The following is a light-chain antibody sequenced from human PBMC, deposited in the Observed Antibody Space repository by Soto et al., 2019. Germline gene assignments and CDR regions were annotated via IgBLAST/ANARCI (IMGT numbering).Light chain of an antibody. CDR3: LQYNTYPWT. J-gene: IGKJ1*01. CDR2: AAS. CDR1: QGIRND. Sequence: DIQMTQSPSSLSASVGDRVTITCRASQGIRNDLDWYQQKPAKAPERVIYAASSLQSGVPSSFSRSGSGTEFTLTISSLQAEDFATYYFLQYNTYPWTFGQWTKVEIK. V-gene: IGKV1-17*01.